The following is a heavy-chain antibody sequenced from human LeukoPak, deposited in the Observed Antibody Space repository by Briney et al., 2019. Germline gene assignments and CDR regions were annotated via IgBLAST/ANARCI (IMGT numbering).Heavy chain of an antibody. V-gene: IGHV3-23*01. CDR1: GFNFNSYA. Sequence: GGSLRLSCAASGFNFNSYAMSWVRQAPGKGLEWVSDIGGGGGSTYYADAVKDRFTISRDNSKRTVYLQMNTLRADDTALYYCANLRAGYWGQGTLVTVSS. CDR2: IGGGGGST. J-gene: IGHJ4*02. D-gene: IGHD3-3*01. CDR3: ANLRAGY.